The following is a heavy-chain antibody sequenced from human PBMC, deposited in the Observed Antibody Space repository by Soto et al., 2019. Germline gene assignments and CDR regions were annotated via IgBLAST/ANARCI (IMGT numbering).Heavy chain of an antibody. CDR2: ISGSGNTI. J-gene: IGHJ5*02. Sequence: QVQLVESGGALVKPGGSLRLSCAASGFSFRDYYMSWIRQAPGKGLEWISYISGSGNTIYYADSVKGRFIISRDNAKNSLFLQMNSLRAEDTAVYYCARPPRGSGWYVWFDPWGQGTLVTVSS. D-gene: IGHD6-19*01. V-gene: IGHV3-11*04. CDR3: ARPPRGSGWYVWFDP. CDR1: GFSFRDYY.